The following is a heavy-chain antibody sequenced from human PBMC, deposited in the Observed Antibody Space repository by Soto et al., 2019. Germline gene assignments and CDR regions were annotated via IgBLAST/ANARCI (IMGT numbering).Heavy chain of an antibody. Sequence: EVQLVESGGGLVQPGGSLRLSCAASGFTFSNSWMTWVSQAPGKGLEWVAKMNQDGSEKYYEDSVKGRFTISRDNAKNSLSLQMNGLRAEDTAVYFCARGWGYESSEYYYAYWGQGTLVIVSS. CDR1: GFTFSNSW. J-gene: IGHJ4*02. V-gene: IGHV3-7*03. D-gene: IGHD3-22*01. CDR3: ARGWGYESSEYYYAY. CDR2: MNQDGSEK.